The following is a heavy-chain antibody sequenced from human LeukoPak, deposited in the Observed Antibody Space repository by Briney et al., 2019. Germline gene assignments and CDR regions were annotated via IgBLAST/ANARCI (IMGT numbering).Heavy chain of an antibody. V-gene: IGHV4-39*07. CDR3: ARDSYYDSSYHDAFDI. Sequence: KTSETLSLTCTVSGGSISSSGYYWGWIRQPPGKGLEWIGSIYFSGSTNYNPSLKSRITMSVDTSKNQFSLNLSSVTAADTAVYYCARDSYYDSSYHDAFDIWGQGTMVTVSS. D-gene: IGHD3-22*01. CDR2: IYFSGST. J-gene: IGHJ3*02. CDR1: GGSISSSGYY.